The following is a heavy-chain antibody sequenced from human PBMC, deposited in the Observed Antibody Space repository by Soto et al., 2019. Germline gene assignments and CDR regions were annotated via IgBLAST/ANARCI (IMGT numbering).Heavy chain of an antibody. CDR1: GFTFSSYG. J-gene: IGHJ4*02. CDR2: ISYDGRNA. V-gene: IGHV3-30*18. Sequence: QVQLVESGGGVVQPGRSLTLSCAPSGFTFSSYGMHWVRQAPGKGLEWVAIISYDGRNAYYADSVKGRFTISRDNSKNKLYLQMNSLRAEDTAGYHCAKILYDSYTSPFDYWGQGTLVTVST. D-gene: IGHD3-22*01. CDR3: AKILYDSYTSPFDY.